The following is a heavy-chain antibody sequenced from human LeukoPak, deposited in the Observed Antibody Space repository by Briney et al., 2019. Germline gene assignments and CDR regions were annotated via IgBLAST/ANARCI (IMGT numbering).Heavy chain of an antibody. Sequence: SETLSLTCTVSGYSISSGYYWGWIRQPPGKGLEWIGSIYHSGSTYYNPSLKSRVTISVDTSKNQFSLKLSSVTAADMAVYYCAREEDVYDFWSGYYRGIDYWGQGTLVTVSS. CDR3: AREEDVYDFWSGYYRGIDY. CDR2: IYHSGST. V-gene: IGHV4-38-2*02. J-gene: IGHJ4*02. D-gene: IGHD3-3*01. CDR1: GYSISSGYY.